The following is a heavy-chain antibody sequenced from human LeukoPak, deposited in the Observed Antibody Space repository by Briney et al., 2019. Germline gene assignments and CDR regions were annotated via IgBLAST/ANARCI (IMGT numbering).Heavy chain of an antibody. V-gene: IGHV3-7*01. CDR1: GFTFSTYW. CDR2: IRKDGSDI. D-gene: IGHD1-7*01. J-gene: IGHJ4*02. CDR3: ARDDDWNYEDY. Sequence: GGSLRLSCAASGFTFSTYWMSWVRQAPGKGLEWVANIRKDGSDIHYVDSVKGRFTISRDNAKNSLYLEMSSLRGEDTALYYCARDDDWNYEDYWGQGTLVTVSS.